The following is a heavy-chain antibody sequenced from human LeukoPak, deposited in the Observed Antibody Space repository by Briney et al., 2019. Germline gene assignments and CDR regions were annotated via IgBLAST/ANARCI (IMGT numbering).Heavy chain of an antibody. CDR1: GYTFTDYY. V-gene: IGHV1-69*06. D-gene: IGHD3-22*01. CDR2: IIPIFGTA. Sequence: GASVKVSCKASGYTFTDYYIHWVRQAPGQGLEWMGGIIPIFGTANYAQKFQGRVTITADKSTSTAYMELSSLRSEDTAVYYCASGRNFNSGYYYFDYWGQGTLVTVSS. CDR3: ASGRNFNSGYYYFDY. J-gene: IGHJ4*02.